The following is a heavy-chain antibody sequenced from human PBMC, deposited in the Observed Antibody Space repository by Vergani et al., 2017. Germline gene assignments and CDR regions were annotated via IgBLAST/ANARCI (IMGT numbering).Heavy chain of an antibody. J-gene: IGHJ6*02. CDR3: AREGTGATTFAYYYYGMDV. CDR1: GDSVSSNSAA. CDR2: TYYRSKWYN. D-gene: IGHD1-26*01. V-gene: IGHV6-1*01. Sequence: QVQLQQSGPGLVKPSQTLSLTCAISGDSVSSNSAAWNWIRQSPSRGLEWLGRTYYRSKWYNDYAVSVKSRITINPGTSKNQFSLQLNSVTPENTAVYYFAREGTGATTFAYYYYGMDVWGQGTTVTVSS.